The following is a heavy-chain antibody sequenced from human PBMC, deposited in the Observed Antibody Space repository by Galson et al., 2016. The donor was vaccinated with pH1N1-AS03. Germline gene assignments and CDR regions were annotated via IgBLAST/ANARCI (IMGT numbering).Heavy chain of an antibody. CDR2: IWYDGSNK. J-gene: IGHJ5*02. Sequence: SLRLSCAGSGFSFSTFGMYWVRQAPGRGLEWVASIWYDGSNKYYSDSMKGRFTISRDNSQDTLYLQMNSLRADDTAVYYCAKDRVSSTSYRFDPWGQGTLVIVSS. CDR1: GFSFSTFG. CDR3: AKDRVSSTSYRFDP. V-gene: IGHV3-33*06. D-gene: IGHD2-2*01.